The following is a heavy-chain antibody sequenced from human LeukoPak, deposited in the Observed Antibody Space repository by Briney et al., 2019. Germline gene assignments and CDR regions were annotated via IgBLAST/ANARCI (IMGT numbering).Heavy chain of an antibody. D-gene: IGHD3-22*01. CDR1: GGSISSGGYY. V-gene: IGHV4-31*03. Sequence: PSQTLPLTCTVSGGSISSGGYYWSWIRQHPGKGLEWIGYIYYSGSTYYNPSLKSRVTILVDTSKNQFSLKLSSVTAADTAVYYCARGGYYYDSSGYWEYYYYYGMDVWGQGTTVTVSS. CDR3: ARGGYYYDSSGYWEYYYYYGMDV. J-gene: IGHJ6*02. CDR2: IYYSGST.